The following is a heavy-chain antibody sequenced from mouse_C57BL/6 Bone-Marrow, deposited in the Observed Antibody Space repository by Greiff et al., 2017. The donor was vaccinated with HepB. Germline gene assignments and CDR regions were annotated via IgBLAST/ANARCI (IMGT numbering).Heavy chain of an antibody. CDR2: IRSKSNNYAT. CDR1: GSSFNTYA. CDR3: EKGNYGY. V-gene: IGHV10-1*01. D-gene: IGHD2-1*01. Sequence: EVKLMESGGGLVQPKGSLKLSCAASGSSFNTYAMNWVRKAPGKGLEWVARIRSKSNNYATYYADSVKDRFTISRDDSECMLYLQMNNLKTEDTDMDYCEKGNYGYWGQGTTLTVSS. J-gene: IGHJ2*01.